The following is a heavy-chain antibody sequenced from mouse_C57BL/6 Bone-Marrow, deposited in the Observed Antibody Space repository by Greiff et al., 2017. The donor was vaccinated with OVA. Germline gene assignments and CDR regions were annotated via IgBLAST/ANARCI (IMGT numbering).Heavy chain of an antibody. J-gene: IGHJ3*01. CDR3: TTRGDYDGFAD. CDR1: GFNIKDDY. V-gene: IGHV14-4*01. CDR2: IDPENGDT. Sequence: VQLQQSGAELVRPGASVKLSCTASGFNIKDDYMHWVKQRPEQGLEWIGWIDPENGDTEYASKFQGKATITADTSSNTAYLQLSSLTSEDTAVYYCTTRGDYDGFADWGQGTLVTVSA. D-gene: IGHD2-4*01.